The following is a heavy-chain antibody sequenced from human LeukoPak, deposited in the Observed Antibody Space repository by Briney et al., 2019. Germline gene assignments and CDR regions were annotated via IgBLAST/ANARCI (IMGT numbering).Heavy chain of an antibody. D-gene: IGHD4-17*01. CDR3: ARDAVRDGDD. CDR2: ISGGGGTT. Sequence: PGGSLRLSCAASGFTFSTYAMSWVRQAPGKGLEWVSAISGGGGTTYYADSVKGRFSISRDNSKNTLYLQMNSLRAEDTAVYYCARDAVRDGDDWGQGTLVTVSS. J-gene: IGHJ4*02. V-gene: IGHV3-23*01. CDR1: GFTFSTYA.